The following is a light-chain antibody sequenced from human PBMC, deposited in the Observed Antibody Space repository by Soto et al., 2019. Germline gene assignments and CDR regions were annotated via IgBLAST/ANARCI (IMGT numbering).Light chain of an antibody. CDR3: QQYYSYPWT. V-gene: IGKV1-5*03. CDR1: QTISSW. Sequence: DIQMTQSPSTLSASVRDRVTTTCRASQTISSWLAWFQQRPGRAPKFLIYKASSLKNGVPLRFSGSGSGTQFTLTNSSLQPDDFATYYCQQYYSYPWTFGQGTKVDNK. J-gene: IGKJ1*01. CDR2: KAS.